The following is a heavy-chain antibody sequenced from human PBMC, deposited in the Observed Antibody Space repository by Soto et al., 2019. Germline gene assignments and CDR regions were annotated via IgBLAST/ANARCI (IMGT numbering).Heavy chain of an antibody. Sequence: QVQLVQSGAEVKKPGASVKVSCKASGYTFTGYYMHWVRQAPGQGLEWMGWINPNSGGTNYAQKFQGWVTMTRDTSISTAYMELSRLRSDDTAVYYCARDLYSYGYGNWFDPWGQGTLVTVSS. CDR1: GYTFTGYY. J-gene: IGHJ5*02. CDR3: ARDLYSYGYGNWFDP. D-gene: IGHD5-18*01. CDR2: INPNSGGT. V-gene: IGHV1-2*04.